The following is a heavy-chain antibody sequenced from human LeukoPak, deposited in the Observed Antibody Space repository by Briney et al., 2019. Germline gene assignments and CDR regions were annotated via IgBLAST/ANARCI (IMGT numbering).Heavy chain of an antibody. Sequence: GSLRLSCATSGFTFSSYWMHWVRQAPGKGLVWVSRINTDGSSTSYADSVKGRFTISRDNAKNTLYLQMNSLKTEDTAVYYCTTEFGTTVTTYYFDYWGQGTLVTVSS. D-gene: IGHD4-17*01. CDR1: GFTFSSYW. V-gene: IGHV3-74*01. J-gene: IGHJ4*02. CDR2: INTDGSST. CDR3: TTEFGTTVTTYYFDY.